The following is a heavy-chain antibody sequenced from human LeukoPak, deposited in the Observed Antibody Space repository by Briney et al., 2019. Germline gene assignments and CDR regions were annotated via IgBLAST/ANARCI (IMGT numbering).Heavy chain of an antibody. J-gene: IGHJ5*02. D-gene: IGHD2-15*01. V-gene: IGHV4-39*01. CDR3: ARALGYCSGGSCTRGYNWFDP. CDR2: IYYGGST. Sequence: SETLSLTCTVSGGSISSSNYYWGWIRQPPGKGLEWIGSIYYGGSTYYNPSLKSRVTISVDTSMNQFSLKLSFVTTADTAVYYCARALGYCSGGSCTRGYNWFDPWGQGTLVTVPS. CDR1: GGSISSSNYY.